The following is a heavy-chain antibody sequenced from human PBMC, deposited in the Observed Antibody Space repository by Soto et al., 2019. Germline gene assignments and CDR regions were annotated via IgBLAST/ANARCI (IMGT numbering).Heavy chain of an antibody. J-gene: IGHJ6*02. D-gene: IGHD2-21*01. CDR1: GGSFSGYY. CDR2: INHSGST. CDR3: ARRRANSNNYDMDV. Sequence: PSETRSLTCAVYGGSFSGYYWSWIRQPPGKGLEWIGEINHSGSTNYNPSLKSRVTISVDTSKNQFSLTLNSVTAAATAVYYCARRRANSNNYDMDVWGQGTTVTVSS. V-gene: IGHV4-34*01.